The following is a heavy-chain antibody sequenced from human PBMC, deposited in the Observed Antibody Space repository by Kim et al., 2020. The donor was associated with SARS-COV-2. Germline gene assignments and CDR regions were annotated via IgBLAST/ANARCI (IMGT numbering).Heavy chain of an antibody. CDR3: TSRRDCYNV. Sequence: GGSLRLSCAASGFTFSGSAMHWVRQAPGKGLEWVGGIRSKANSYATAYAASGKGRITISRDESKNTAYLQMNSLKTEDTAVYYCTSRRDCYNVWGQGTL. D-gene: IGHD2-21*01. J-gene: IGHJ4*02. CDR2: IRSKANSYAT. V-gene: IGHV3-73*01. CDR1: GFTFSGSA.